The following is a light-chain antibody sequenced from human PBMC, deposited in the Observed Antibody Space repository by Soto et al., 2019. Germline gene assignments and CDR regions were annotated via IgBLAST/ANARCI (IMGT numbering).Light chain of an antibody. CDR1: SGHTSYA. Sequence: QPVLTQSPSASASLGASVKLTCTLSSGHTSYAIAWHQQQPEKGPRYLMKVNSDGSHSKGDEIPDRFSGSSSGTERHLAISSLQSEDEADYYCQTWGTAIHDVVFGGGTEVTVL. V-gene: IGLV4-69*01. CDR2: VNSDGSH. J-gene: IGLJ2*01. CDR3: QTWGTAIHDVV.